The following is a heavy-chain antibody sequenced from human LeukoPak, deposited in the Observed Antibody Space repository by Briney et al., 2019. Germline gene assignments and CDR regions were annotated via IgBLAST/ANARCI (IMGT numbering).Heavy chain of an antibody. CDR3: AKRGVVIRVILVGFHKEAYYFDS. J-gene: IGHJ4*02. D-gene: IGHD3-22*01. V-gene: IGHV3-48*03. Sequence: PGGSLRLSCAASGMSFSSYEMNWVRQAPGKGLEWVSYISSGGTTIYYADSVKGRFTISRDNPKNTLYLQMNSLRAEDTAVYFCAKRGVVIRVILVGFHKEAYYFDSWGQGALVTVSS. CDR2: ISSGGTTI. CDR1: GMSFSSYE.